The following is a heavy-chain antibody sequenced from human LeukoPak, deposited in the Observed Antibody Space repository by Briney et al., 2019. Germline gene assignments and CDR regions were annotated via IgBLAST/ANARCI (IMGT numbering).Heavy chain of an antibody. Sequence: GGSLRLSCAASGFTFSNYAMTWVRQAPGKGLEWVSAISGSGDSIHYADSVKGRFTISRDNSKNTLYLQMNSLRAEDTAVYYCAKGCSYTNCYTSDYWGQGTLVTVSS. CDR1: GFTFSNYA. CDR3: AKGCSYTNCYTSDY. D-gene: IGHD2-2*02. CDR2: ISGSGDSI. J-gene: IGHJ4*02. V-gene: IGHV3-23*01.